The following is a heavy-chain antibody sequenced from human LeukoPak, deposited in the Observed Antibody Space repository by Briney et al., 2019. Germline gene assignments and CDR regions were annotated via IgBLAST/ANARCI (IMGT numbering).Heavy chain of an antibody. V-gene: IGHV3-23*01. J-gene: IGHJ6*04. CDR1: GFTFSSYG. CDR3: AELGITMIGGV. Sequence: GGSLRLSCAASGFTFSSYGMSWVRQAPGKGLEWVSAISGSGDFTYYADSVKGRFTISRDNSKNTLYLQMNSLRAEDTAVYYCAELGITMIGGVWGKGTTVTISS. CDR2: ISGSGDFT. D-gene: IGHD3-10*02.